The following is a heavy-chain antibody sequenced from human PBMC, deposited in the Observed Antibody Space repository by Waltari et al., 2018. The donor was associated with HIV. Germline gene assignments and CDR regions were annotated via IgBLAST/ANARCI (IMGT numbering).Heavy chain of an antibody. Sequence: QLQLQESGPGLVMPSENLSLTCTVASASLNNNDDYWAWSRPPPVKGLQWLGSIFYRGTTYYNPPLKSRVTLSVDPSKNQFSMRVNSVPAADTAIYCCAAIGVVLNYFDHWGQGTLITVSS. J-gene: IGHJ4*02. CDR1: SASLNNNDDY. D-gene: IGHD3-22*01. CDR3: AAIGVVLNYFDH. V-gene: IGHV4-39*01. CDR2: IFYRGTT.